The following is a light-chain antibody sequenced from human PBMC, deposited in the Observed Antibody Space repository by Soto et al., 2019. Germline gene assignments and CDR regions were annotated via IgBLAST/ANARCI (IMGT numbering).Light chain of an antibody. CDR3: LQHNSYPRA. V-gene: IGKV1-17*01. CDR2: AAS. Sequence: DIQMTQSPSSLSASVGDRVTITCRASQDIGNDLGWYQQKPGKAPKRLIYAASSLESGVPARFIGSGSGTEFTLTISSLQPEDFATYYCLQHNSYPRAFGQGTKVEIK. J-gene: IGKJ1*01. CDR1: QDIGND.